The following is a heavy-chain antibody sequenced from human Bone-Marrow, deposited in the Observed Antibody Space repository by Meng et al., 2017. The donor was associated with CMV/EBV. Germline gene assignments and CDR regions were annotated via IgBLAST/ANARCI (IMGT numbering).Heavy chain of an antibody. CDR1: GFTFSSYW. Sequence: GESLKISCAASGFTFSSYWMHWVRQAPGKGLEWVSSISSSSRNIYYADSVKGRFTISRDNAQNSLYLQMNSLRPEDTAVYFCARARGYCSSTTCSNYYFDNWGQGTLVTVSS. CDR3: ARARGYCSSTTCSNYYFDN. V-gene: IGHV3-21*01. D-gene: IGHD2-2*01. CDR2: ISSSSRNI. J-gene: IGHJ4*02.